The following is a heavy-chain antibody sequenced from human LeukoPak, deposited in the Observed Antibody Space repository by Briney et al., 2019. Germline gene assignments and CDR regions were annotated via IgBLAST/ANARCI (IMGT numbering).Heavy chain of an antibody. CDR1: GGTFSSYA. D-gene: IGHD3-10*01. J-gene: IGHJ4*02. Sequence: ASVEVSCKASGGTFSSYAISWVRQAPGQGLEWMGGIIPIFGTVNYAQKFQGRVTITADESTSTAYMELSSLRSEDTAVYYCARGRPYGSGSYSDYWGQGTLVTVSS. CDR3: ARGRPYGSGSYSDY. CDR2: IIPIFGTV. V-gene: IGHV1-69*13.